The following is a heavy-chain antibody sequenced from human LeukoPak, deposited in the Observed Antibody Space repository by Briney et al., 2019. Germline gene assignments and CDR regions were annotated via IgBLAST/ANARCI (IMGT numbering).Heavy chain of an antibody. CDR2: ISSSSSYI. Sequence: PGGSLRLSCAASGFTFSSYSMNWVRQAPGKGLEWVSSISSSSSYIYYADSVKGRFTISRDNAKNSLYLQMNSLRAEDTAVYYCARDGERDIVVGPAAMGWGYYYGMDVWGKGTTVTVSS. CDR1: GFTFSSYS. D-gene: IGHD2-2*01. V-gene: IGHV3-21*01. J-gene: IGHJ6*04. CDR3: ARDGERDIVVGPAAMGWGYYYGMDV.